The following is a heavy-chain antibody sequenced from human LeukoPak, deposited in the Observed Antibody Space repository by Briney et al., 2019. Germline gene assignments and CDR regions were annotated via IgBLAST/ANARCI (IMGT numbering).Heavy chain of an antibody. D-gene: IGHD2-21*01. CDR2: INPNNGAT. Sequence: VATVKLSCKASGYTFTGYYIHWVRQAPVQGLEWMVRINPNNGATNYAQKFQGRVTVTRDTSISIVYMELRRLRSDDTAVYYCARDLKYQLLLGWGVPWGRGSMVTVPS. V-gene: IGHV1-2*06. CDR1: GYTFTGYY. J-gene: IGHJ5*02. CDR3: ARDLKYQLLLGWGVP.